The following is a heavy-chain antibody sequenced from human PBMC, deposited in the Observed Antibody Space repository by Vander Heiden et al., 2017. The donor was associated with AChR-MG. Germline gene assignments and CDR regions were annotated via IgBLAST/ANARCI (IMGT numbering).Heavy chain of an antibody. CDR3: ARVGGYGSGGLEGWGWFDP. D-gene: IGHD3-10*01. Sequence: QVQLVQSGAEVKNPGSSVKVSCKASGGTFSSYAIGWVRQAPGQGLEWMGGIIPIFGTENNAQKFQGRVTITADKATSTAYMELSSLRSEDTAVYYCARVGGYGSGGLEGWGWFDPWGQGTLVTVSS. J-gene: IGHJ5*02. CDR2: IIPIFGTE. V-gene: IGHV1-69*06. CDR1: GGTFSSYA.